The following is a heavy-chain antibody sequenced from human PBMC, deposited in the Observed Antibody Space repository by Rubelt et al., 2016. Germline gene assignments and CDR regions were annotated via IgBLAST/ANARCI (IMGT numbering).Heavy chain of an antibody. Sequence: QLQLQESGPGLVKPSETLSLTCTVSSGFISGSSYYWGWIRQPPGKGLEWIGSIYYSGSTYYNPSLKSRVTISVDTSKNQLSLKLSYVTSADTAVYYCASYRRFGRFDPWGQGTLVTVSS. CDR2: IYYSGST. D-gene: IGHD3-16*01. CDR1: SGFISGSSYY. CDR3: ASYRRFGRFDP. V-gene: IGHV4-39*01. J-gene: IGHJ5*02.